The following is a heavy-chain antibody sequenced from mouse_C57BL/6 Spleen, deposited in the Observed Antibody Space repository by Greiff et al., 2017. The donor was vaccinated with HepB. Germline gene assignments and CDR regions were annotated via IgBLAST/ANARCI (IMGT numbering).Heavy chain of an antibody. CDR3: ARPVTFDYAMDY. CDR2: INPNNGGT. Sequence: EVQLQQSGPELVKPGASVKISCKASGYTFTDYYMNWVKQSHGKSLEWIGDINPNNGGTSYNQKFKGKATLTVDKSSSTAYMELRSLTSEDSAVYYCARPVTFDYAMDYWGQGTSVTVSS. V-gene: IGHV1-26*01. D-gene: IGHD2-1*01. J-gene: IGHJ4*01. CDR1: GYTFTDYY.